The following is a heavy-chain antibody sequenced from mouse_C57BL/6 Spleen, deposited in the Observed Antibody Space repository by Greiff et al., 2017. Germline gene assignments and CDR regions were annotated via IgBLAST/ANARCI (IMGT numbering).Heavy chain of an antibody. CDR3: ARGWDKGFDY. J-gene: IGHJ2*01. V-gene: IGHV1-82*01. D-gene: IGHD4-1*01. CDR1: GYAFSSSW. CDR2: IYPGDGDT. Sequence: VRLQQSGPELVKPGASVKISCKASGYAFSSSWMNWVKQRPGKGLEWIGRIYPGDGDTNYNGKFNGKATLTADKSSSTAYMQLSSLTSEDSAVYFCARGWDKGFDYWGQGTTLTVSS.